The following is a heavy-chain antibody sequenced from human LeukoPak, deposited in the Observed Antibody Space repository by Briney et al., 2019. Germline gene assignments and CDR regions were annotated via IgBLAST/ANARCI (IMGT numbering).Heavy chain of an antibody. CDR1: GYSFTSYW. CDR2: IYPGDSDT. Sequence: RGESLKISCKGSGYSFTSYWIGWVRQTPGKGPEWMGIIYPGDSDTRYSPSFQGQVTISADKSISTAYLQWSSLKASDTAMYYCARQNYDFWSGYYPPFDYWGQGTLVTDSS. J-gene: IGHJ4*02. CDR3: ARQNYDFWSGYYPPFDY. D-gene: IGHD3-3*01. V-gene: IGHV5-51*01.